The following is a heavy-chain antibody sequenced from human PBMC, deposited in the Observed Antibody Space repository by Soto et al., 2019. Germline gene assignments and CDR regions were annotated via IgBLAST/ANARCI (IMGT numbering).Heavy chain of an antibody. D-gene: IGHD5-18*01. J-gene: IGHJ4*02. CDR1: GYTLTELS. Sequence: ASVKVSCKVSGYTLTELSIHWVRQAPGKGLEWMGGFDPEDGETIYAQKFQGRVTMTEDTSTDTAYMELSSLRSEDTAVYYWATRRGYSFFYYFDYWGQGTLVTVSS. CDR3: ATRRGYSFFYYFDY. CDR2: FDPEDGET. V-gene: IGHV1-24*01.